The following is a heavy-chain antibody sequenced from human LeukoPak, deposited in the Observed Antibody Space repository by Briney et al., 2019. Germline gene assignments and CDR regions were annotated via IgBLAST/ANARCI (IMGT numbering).Heavy chain of an antibody. D-gene: IGHD6-13*01. V-gene: IGHV4-39*07. Sequence: SETLSLTCTVSGGSIINNNYYWGWIRQPPGKGLEWIGSIYYSGSAYYNPFLKSRVTISVDTSKNQFSLKLSSVSAADTAVYYCARDGQQLGVYFDYWGQGTLVTVSS. CDR3: ARDGQQLGVYFDY. CDR2: IYYSGSA. CDR1: GGSIINNNYY. J-gene: IGHJ4*02.